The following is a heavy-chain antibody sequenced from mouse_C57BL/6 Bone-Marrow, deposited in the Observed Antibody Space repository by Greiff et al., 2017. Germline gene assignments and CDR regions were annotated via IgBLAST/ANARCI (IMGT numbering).Heavy chain of an antibody. CDR3: ARVPIPHDGYYDE. CDR2: ISDGGSYT. D-gene: IGHD2-3*01. Sequence: EVQVVESGGGLVKPGGSLKLSCAASGFTFSSYAMPWVRQTPEKRLEWVATISDGGSYTYYPDNVKGRFTLSRDNAKNNLYLQMSHLKSEDTAMYYCARVPIPHDGYYDEGGQGTTHTVSS. J-gene: IGHJ2*01. CDR1: GFTFSSYA. V-gene: IGHV5-4*01.